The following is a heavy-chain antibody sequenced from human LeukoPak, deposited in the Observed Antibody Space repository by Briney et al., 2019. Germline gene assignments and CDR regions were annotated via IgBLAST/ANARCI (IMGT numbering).Heavy chain of an antibody. Sequence: ASVKVSCKASGYTFTGYYMHWVRQAPGQGLEWMGWINPNSGGTNYAQKFQGWVTMTRDTSISTAYMELSRLRSDDTAVYYCAREAYCSGGSCYLSYGMDVWGQGTTVTVSS. V-gene: IGHV1-2*04. CDR1: GYTFTGYY. D-gene: IGHD2-15*01. CDR3: AREAYCSGGSCYLSYGMDV. J-gene: IGHJ6*02. CDR2: INPNSGGT.